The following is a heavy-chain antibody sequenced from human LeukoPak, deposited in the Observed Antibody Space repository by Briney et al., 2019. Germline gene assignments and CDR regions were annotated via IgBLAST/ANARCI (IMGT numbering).Heavy chain of an antibody. CDR2: FDPENGET. J-gene: IGHJ4*02. V-gene: IGHV1-24*01. D-gene: IGHD2-2*01. Sequence: ASVKVSCKVSGYTLTELYMHWVRQAPGKGLEWMGGFDPENGETFYAQKFQGRVTMTEDTSTDTAYMELSTLRSEDTAIYYCASGLVCGDRTSCHDYWGQGTLVTVSS. CDR1: GYTLTELY. CDR3: ASGLVCGDRTSCHDY.